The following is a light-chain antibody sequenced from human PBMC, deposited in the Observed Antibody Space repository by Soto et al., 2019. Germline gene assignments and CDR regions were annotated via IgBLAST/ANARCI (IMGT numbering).Light chain of an antibody. J-gene: IGLJ2*01. CDR3: QSYDSSLSGSV. CDR1: SSDVGGYNY. V-gene: IGLV2-11*01. CDR2: DVS. Sequence: QSVLTQPRSVSGSPGQSVTISCTGTSSDVGGYNYVSWYQQHPGKAPKLMIYDVSKRPSGVPDRFSGSKSGNTASLTISGLQAEDEADYYCQSYDSSLSGSVFGGGTQLTVL.